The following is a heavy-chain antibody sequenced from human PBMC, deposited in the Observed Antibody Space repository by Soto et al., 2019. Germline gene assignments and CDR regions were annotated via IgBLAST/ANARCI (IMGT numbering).Heavy chain of an antibody. CDR2: ISWNSGSI. CDR3: AKGKLGSPGGFDY. V-gene: IGHV3-9*02. D-gene: IGHD7-27*01. J-gene: IGHJ4*02. Sequence: GGSLRLSCAVSGFTSDDYAMHWVRQAPGKGLEWVSGISWNSGSIGYADSVKGRFTISRDNAKNSLYLQMNSLRAEDTALYYCAKGKLGSPGGFDYWGQGTLVTVSS. CDR1: GFTSDDYA.